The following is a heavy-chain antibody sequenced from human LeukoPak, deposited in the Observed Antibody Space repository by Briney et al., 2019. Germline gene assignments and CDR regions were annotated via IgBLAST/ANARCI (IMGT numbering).Heavy chain of an antibody. D-gene: IGHD3-10*01. V-gene: IGHV3-11*06. CDR3: ARESLWFGELTDY. J-gene: IGHJ4*02. CDR1: GFTFSDYY. Sequence: GGSLRLSCAASGFTFSDYYMSWIRQAPGKGLEWVSYISSSSSYTSYADSVKGRFTISRDNAKNSLYLQMNSLRAEDTAVYYCARESLWFGELTDYWGQGTLVTVSS. CDR2: ISSSSSYT.